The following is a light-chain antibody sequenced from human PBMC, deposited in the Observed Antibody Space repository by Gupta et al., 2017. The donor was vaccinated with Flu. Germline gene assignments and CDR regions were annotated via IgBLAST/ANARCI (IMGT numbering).Light chain of an antibody. CDR2: AAS. CDR1: QGISSY. V-gene: IGKV1-8*01. J-gene: IGKJ4*01. CDR3: QQYYSYPSLT. Sequence: AIRMTQSPSSFSPSTGDRVTITCRASQGISSYLAWYQQKPGKAPKLLIYAASTLQSGVPSRFSGSGSGTDFTLTISCLQSEDFATYYCQQYYSYPSLTFGGGTKVEIK.